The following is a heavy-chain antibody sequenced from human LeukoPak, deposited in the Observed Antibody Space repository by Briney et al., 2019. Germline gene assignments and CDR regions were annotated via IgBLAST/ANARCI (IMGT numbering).Heavy chain of an antibody. CDR3: ARVRIAMIVVVNYFDY. Sequence: GRSLRLSCAASGFTLSSYWMSWVRHAPGKGREWVANIKKDRSEKYYVDSVKGRFTISRDNAKNSLYLQMNRLRAEDTAVYYCARVRIAMIVVVNYFDYWGQGTLVTVSS. V-gene: IGHV3-7*01. CDR1: GFTLSSYW. D-gene: IGHD3-22*01. J-gene: IGHJ4*02. CDR2: IKKDRSEK.